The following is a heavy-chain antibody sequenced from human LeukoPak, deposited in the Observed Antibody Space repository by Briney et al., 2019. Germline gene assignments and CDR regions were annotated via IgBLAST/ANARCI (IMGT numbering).Heavy chain of an antibody. CDR1: GFTFSSFW. CDR3: ARVLYSWNDVVDY. V-gene: IGHV3-74*01. J-gene: IGHJ4*02. D-gene: IGHD1-20*01. Sequence: GGSLRLSCAASGFTFSSFWMHWVRQAPGKGLVWVSRISSDGDTTNYADSVKGRFTISRDNAKNTLYLQMNSLRAEDTAVYYCARVLYSWNDVVDYWGQGTLVTVSS. CDR2: ISSDGDTT.